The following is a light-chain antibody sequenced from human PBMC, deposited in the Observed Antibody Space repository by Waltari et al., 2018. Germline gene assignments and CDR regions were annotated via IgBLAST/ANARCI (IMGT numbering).Light chain of an antibody. CDR3: QQYDTPLS. J-gene: IGKJ4*01. Sequence: DIQMTQSPSSLSASVGDRVTITCQANQDIYNSLNWYQQKPGKAPNLLIYGASNLEPGVPSRFSGSGSGTHFTFTISSLQPDDFATYYCQQYDTPLSCGGGTKVAIK. V-gene: IGKV1-33*01. CDR1: QDIYNS. CDR2: GAS.